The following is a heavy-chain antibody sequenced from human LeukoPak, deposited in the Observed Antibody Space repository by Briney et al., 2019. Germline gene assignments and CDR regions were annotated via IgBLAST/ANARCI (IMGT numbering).Heavy chain of an antibody. V-gene: IGHV6-1*01. J-gene: IGHJ6*02. Sequence: SQTLSLTCAISGDSVSSKTAAWNWIRQSPSRGLEWLGRTYYMSKWYNDYAVFVKSRITVNPDTSKNQFSLQLNSVTPEDTAVYYCARGRIAYYGTDVWGQGTTVTVSS. D-gene: IGHD2-21*01. CDR3: ARGRIAYYGTDV. CDR2: TYYMSKWYN. CDR1: GDSVSSKTAA.